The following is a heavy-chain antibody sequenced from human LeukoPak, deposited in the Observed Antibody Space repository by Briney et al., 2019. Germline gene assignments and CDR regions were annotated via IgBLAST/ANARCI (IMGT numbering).Heavy chain of an antibody. Sequence: ASVKVSCKASGYTFTGYYMHWVRQAPGQRLEWMGWINPNSGGTNYAQKFQGRVTMTRDTSISTAYMELSRLRSDDTAVYYCASPYYYGSGKGYGMDVWGQGTTVTVSS. CDR2: INPNSGGT. V-gene: IGHV1-2*02. CDR1: GYTFTGYY. D-gene: IGHD3-10*01. CDR3: ASPYYYGSGKGYGMDV. J-gene: IGHJ6*02.